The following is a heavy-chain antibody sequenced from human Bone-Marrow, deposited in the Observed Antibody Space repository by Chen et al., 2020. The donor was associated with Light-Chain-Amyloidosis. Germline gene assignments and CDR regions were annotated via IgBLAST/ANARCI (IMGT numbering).Heavy chain of an antibody. V-gene: IGHV3-33*01. Sequence: QVQLVESGGGVVQPGRSLRLSCAASGFTFSSYGMHWVRQAPGKGLEWVAVIWYDGSNKYYADSVKGRFTIYRDNSKNTLYLQMNSLRAEDTAVYYCARSPFDSSSSLYYYYYGMDVWGQGTTVTVSS. CDR1: GFTFSSYG. CDR2: IWYDGSNK. J-gene: IGHJ6*02. D-gene: IGHD6-6*01. CDR3: ARSPFDSSSSLYYYYYGMDV.